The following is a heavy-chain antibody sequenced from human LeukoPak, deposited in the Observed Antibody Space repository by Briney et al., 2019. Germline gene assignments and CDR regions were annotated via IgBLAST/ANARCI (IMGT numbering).Heavy chain of an antibody. J-gene: IGHJ3*02. Sequence: ASVKVSCKASGYTFTGYYMHWVRQAPGQGLEWMGWINPNSGGTNYAQKFQGRATMTRDTSISTAYMELSRLRSDDTAVYYCARESIVGATLHAFDIWGQGTMVTVSS. V-gene: IGHV1-2*02. CDR1: GYTFTGYY. CDR3: ARESIVGATLHAFDI. CDR2: INPNSGGT. D-gene: IGHD1-26*01.